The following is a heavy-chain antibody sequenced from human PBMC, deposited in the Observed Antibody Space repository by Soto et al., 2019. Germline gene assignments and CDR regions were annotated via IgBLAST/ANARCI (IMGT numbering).Heavy chain of an antibody. CDR1: GESFSGYY. Sequence: PSETLSLTCAVYGESFSGYYWSWIRQPPGKGLEWIGEINHSGSTNYNPSLKSRVTMSVDASKNQFSLKLSSVTAADTAVYYCARGEIVVVVGATPTRYYYMDVWGRGTTVTVSS. CDR3: ARGEIVVVVGATPTRYYYMDV. J-gene: IGHJ6*03. D-gene: IGHD2-15*01. CDR2: INHSGST. V-gene: IGHV4-34*01.